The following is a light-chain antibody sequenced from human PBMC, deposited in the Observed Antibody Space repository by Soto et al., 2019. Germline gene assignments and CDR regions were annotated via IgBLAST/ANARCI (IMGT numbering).Light chain of an antibody. V-gene: IGKV3-20*01. CDR2: GAS. Sequence: EIVMTQSPGTLSLSPGETATLSCRASQSVSSNYVAWFHQKPGQAPRLLIYGASSRAIGVPDRFSASGSGTDFTLTISRLEPEDFAVYYCQQYGRSPFTFGPGTKVDIK. J-gene: IGKJ3*01. CDR3: QQYGRSPFT. CDR1: QSVSSNY.